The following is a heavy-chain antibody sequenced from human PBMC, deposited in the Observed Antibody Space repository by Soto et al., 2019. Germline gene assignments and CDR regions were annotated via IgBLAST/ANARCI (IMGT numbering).Heavy chain of an antibody. CDR2: INHSGST. CDR3: ARDSGWAYSLDY. D-gene: IGHD5-12*01. CDR1: GGSFSGYY. J-gene: IGHJ4*02. Sequence: SETLSLTCTVYGGSFSGYYWSWIRQPPGKGLEWIGEINHSGSTNYNASLKSRVTMSVDTSKNQFSLRLTSVTRADTAVYYCARDSGWAYSLDYWGQGALVTVSS. V-gene: IGHV4-34*01.